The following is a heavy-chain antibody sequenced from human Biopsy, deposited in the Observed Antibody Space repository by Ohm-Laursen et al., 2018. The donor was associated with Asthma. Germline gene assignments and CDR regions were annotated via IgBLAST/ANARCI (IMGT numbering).Heavy chain of an antibody. J-gene: IGHJ4*02. D-gene: IGHD2-21*01. CDR3: AKDERAYYGSDSKYMQPVPLGD. CDR1: GFTVSRDH. CDR2: IYSGGTS. Sequence: SLRLSCAASGFTVSRDHMFWVRQAPGKGLEWVSVIYSGGTSDTADSVRGRFTISRDKSENTLYLQMNSLRAEDTAVYYCAKDERAYYGSDSKYMQPVPLGDWGQGTLVIVSA. V-gene: IGHV3-53*01.